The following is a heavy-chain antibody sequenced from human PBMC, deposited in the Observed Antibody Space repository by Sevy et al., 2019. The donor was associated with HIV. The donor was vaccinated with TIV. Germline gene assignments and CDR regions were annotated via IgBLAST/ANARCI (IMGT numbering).Heavy chain of an antibody. V-gene: IGHV1-69*13. CDR3: ARSISWYASFDY. D-gene: IGHD6-13*01. CDR1: GRTFNNYA. Sequence: ASVKVSYKASGRTFNNYAISWVRQAPGQGLEWMGGIIPMLGTAYYVQKFQDRVTITADESTSTAYMELSSLRSEDTAVYYCARSISWYASFDYWGQGTLVTVSS. J-gene: IGHJ4*02. CDR2: IIPMLGTA.